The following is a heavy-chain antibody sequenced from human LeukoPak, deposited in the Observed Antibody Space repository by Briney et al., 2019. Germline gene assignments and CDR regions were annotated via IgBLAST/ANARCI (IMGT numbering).Heavy chain of an antibody. CDR2: IYYSGST. CDR3: ARLEISSTSFIDY. V-gene: IGHV4-30-4*08. J-gene: IGHJ4*02. CDR1: GGSISSGDYY. D-gene: IGHD2-2*01. Sequence: SETLSLTCTVSGGSISSGDYYWSWIRQPPGKGLEWIGYIYYSGSTYYNPSLKSRVTISVDTSKNQFSLKLSSVTAADTAVYYCARLEISSTSFIDYWGQGTLVTVSS.